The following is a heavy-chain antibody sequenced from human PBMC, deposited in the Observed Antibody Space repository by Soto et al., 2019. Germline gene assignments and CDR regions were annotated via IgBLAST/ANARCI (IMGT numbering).Heavy chain of an antibody. CDR2: IYYSGST. CDR3: ARDKPGAAAGSSNWFDP. CDR1: GGSVSSGSYY. D-gene: IGHD6-13*01. J-gene: IGHJ5*02. V-gene: IGHV4-61*01. Sequence: PSETLSLTCTVSGGSVSSGSYYWSWIRQPPGKGLEWIGYIYYSGSTNYNPSLKSRVTISVDTSKNQFSLKLSSVTAADTAVYYCARDKPGAAAGSSNWFDPWGQGTLVTVSS.